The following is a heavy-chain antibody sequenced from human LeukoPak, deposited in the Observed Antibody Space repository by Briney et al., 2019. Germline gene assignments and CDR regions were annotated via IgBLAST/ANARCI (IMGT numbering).Heavy chain of an antibody. Sequence: SVKVSCKASGGTFSSYAISWVRQAPGQGLEWMGGIIPIFGTANYAQKFQGRVTITTDESTSAAYMELSSLRSEDTAVYYCASGSTSPYYYYYYMDVWGKGTTVTVSS. V-gene: IGHV1-69*05. CDR3: ASGSTSPYYYYYYMDV. J-gene: IGHJ6*03. CDR1: GGTFSSYA. D-gene: IGHD2-2*01. CDR2: IIPIFGTA.